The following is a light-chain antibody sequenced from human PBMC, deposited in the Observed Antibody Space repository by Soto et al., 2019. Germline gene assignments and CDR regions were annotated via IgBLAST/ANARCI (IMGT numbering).Light chain of an antibody. CDR3: QQYGRSPFT. V-gene: IGKV3-15*01. CDR1: QSVGSD. CDR2: GVS. J-gene: IGKJ3*01. Sequence: EIVMTQSPATLSVSPGERATLSCRASQSVGSDLAWYQQKPGQAPRLLMYGVSTRATGIPARFGGSGSATEFTLTISRLEPEDFAVYYCQQYGRSPFTFGPGTKVDIK.